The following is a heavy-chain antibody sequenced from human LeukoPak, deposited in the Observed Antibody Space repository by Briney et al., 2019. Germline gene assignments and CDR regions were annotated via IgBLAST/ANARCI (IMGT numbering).Heavy chain of an antibody. CDR1: GFTFSNAW. V-gene: IGHV3-15*05. CDR2: IKRKIEGETT. D-gene: IGHD2-15*01. J-gene: IGHJ3*02. CDR3: TTGNCSGGSCHAFDI. Sequence: GGSLRLSCAASGFTFSNAWMSWVRQAPGKGLEWLGRIKRKIEGETTDYAAPVKGRFTFSRDDSKNTLYVQMTSLKTEDSGVYYCTTGNCSGGSCHAFDIWGQGTMVTVSS.